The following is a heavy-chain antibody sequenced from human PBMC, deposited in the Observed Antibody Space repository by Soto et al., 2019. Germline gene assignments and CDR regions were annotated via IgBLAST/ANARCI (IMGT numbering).Heavy chain of an antibody. J-gene: IGHJ4*02. Sequence: EVQLLESGGGLVQPGGSLRLSCAASGFTFSEYAMNWVRQAPGRGLEWVSTISASARNTYYADSVKGRFTISRDNSKNMLYMQMNSLSAEDTAVYFCAKEIDDYYDSSHNLDSWGQGTLVTVSS. CDR2: ISASARNT. V-gene: IGHV3-23*01. D-gene: IGHD3-22*01. CDR3: AKEIDDYYDSSHNLDS. CDR1: GFTFSEYA.